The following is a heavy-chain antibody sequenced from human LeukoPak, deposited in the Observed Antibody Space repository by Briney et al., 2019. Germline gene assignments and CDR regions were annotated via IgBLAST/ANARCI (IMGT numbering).Heavy chain of an antibody. CDR1: GFTFSSYW. CDR2: IKQDGSEK. D-gene: IGHD6-6*01. Sequence: GGSLRLSCAASGFTFSSYWMSWVRQAPGKGLEWVANIKQDGSEKYYVDSVKGRFTISRDNAKNSLYLQMNSLRAEDTAVYYCATETQAMYSSSFYMWGQGTLVTVSS. CDR3: ATETQAMYSSSFYM. J-gene: IGHJ4*02. V-gene: IGHV3-7*01.